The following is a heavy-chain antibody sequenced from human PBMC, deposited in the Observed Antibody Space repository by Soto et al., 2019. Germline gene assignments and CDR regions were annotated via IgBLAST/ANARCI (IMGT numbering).Heavy chain of an antibody. CDR1: GFTFSSYA. V-gene: IGHV3-23*01. J-gene: IGHJ4*02. Sequence: GGSLRLSCAASGFTFSSYAMSWVRQAPGKGLEWVSAISGSGGSTYYADSVKGRFTISRDNSKNTLYLQMNSLRAEDTAVYYCARGRSSGWYLDYWGQGTLVTVSS. D-gene: IGHD6-19*01. CDR2: ISGSGGST. CDR3: ARGRSSGWYLDY.